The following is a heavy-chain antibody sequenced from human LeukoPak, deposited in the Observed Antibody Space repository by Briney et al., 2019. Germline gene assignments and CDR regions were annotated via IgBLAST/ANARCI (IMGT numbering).Heavy chain of an antibody. CDR3: ARGRLGIITDY. CDR1: GYSISSGYY. J-gene: IGHJ4*02. V-gene: IGHV4-38-2*02. Sequence: PSETLSLTCTVSGYSISSGYYWGWIRQPPGKGLEWIGSIYHSGSTYHNPSLKSRVTISVDRSKNQFSLKLSSVTAADTAVYYCARGRLGIITDYWGQGTLVTVSS. CDR2: IYHSGST. D-gene: IGHD3-16*01.